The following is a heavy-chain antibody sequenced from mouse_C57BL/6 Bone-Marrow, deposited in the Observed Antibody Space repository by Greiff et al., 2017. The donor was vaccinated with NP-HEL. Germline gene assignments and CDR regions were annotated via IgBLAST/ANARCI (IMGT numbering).Heavy chain of an antibody. CDR2: IDPSDSYT. V-gene: IGHV1-69*01. Sequence: QVQLKQPGAELVMPGASVKLSCKASGYTFTSYWMHWVKQRPGQGLEWIGEIDPSDSYTNYNQKFKGKFTLTVDKSSSTAYMQLSSLTSEDSAVYYCASGEYYFDYWGQGTTLTVSS. CDR1: GYTFTSYW. J-gene: IGHJ2*01. CDR3: ASGEYYFDY.